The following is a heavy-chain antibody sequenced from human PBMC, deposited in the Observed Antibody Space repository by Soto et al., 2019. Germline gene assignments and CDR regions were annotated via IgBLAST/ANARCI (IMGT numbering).Heavy chain of an antibody. CDR3: ARRAVVAVTGSLDNWLDP. V-gene: IGHV4-59*01. Sequence: PSETLSLTCSVSGASISSYYYTWIRQTPGKGLEWIGYIYLSGSINYNPSLKSRVTISVDTSKNQFSLKVNSVTAADTAVYYCARRAVVAVTGSLDNWLDPWGQGILVTVSS. J-gene: IGHJ5*02. CDR2: IYLSGSI. D-gene: IGHD2-21*01. CDR1: GASISSYY.